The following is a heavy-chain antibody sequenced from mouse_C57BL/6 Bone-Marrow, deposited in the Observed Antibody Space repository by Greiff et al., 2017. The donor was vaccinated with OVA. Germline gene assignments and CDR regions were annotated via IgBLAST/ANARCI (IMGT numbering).Heavy chain of an antibody. J-gene: IGHJ1*03. CDR1: GFTFSDYG. CDR2: ISSGSSTI. Sequence: EVHLVESGGGLVKPGGSLKLSCAASGFTFSDYGMHWVRQAPEKGLEWVAYISSGSSTIYYADTVKGRFTISRDNAKNTLFLQMTSLRSEDTAMYYCARSHGNYWYFDVWGTGTTVTVSS. D-gene: IGHD2-1*01. CDR3: ARSHGNYWYFDV. V-gene: IGHV5-17*01.